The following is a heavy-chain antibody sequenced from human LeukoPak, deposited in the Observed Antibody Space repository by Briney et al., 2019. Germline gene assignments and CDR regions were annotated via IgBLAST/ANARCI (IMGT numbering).Heavy chain of an antibody. CDR3: ATLPVDTAMVTDYYYMDV. CDR1: GFSFSSYG. Sequence: GGSLRLSCAASGFSFSSYGMHWVRQAPGKGLEWVSSISSSSSYIYYADSVKGRFTISRDNAKNSLYLQMNSLRAEDTAVYYCATLPVDTAMVTDYYYMDVWGKGTTVTVSS. D-gene: IGHD5-18*01. J-gene: IGHJ6*03. CDR2: ISSSSSYI. V-gene: IGHV3-21*01.